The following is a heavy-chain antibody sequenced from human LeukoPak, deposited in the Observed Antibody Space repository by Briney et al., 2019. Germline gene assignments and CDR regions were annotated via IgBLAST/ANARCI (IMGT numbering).Heavy chain of an antibody. D-gene: IGHD2-15*01. CDR3: ARDQDCSGGSCYYYYYYGMDV. CDR1: GGSISSYY. J-gene: IGHJ6*02. CDR2: IYYSGST. V-gene: IGHV4-59*01. Sequence: PSVTLSLTCTVSGGSISSYYWSWIRQPPGKGLEWIGYIYYSGSTNYNPSLKSRVTISVDTSKNQFSLKLSSVTAADTAVYYCARDQDCSGGSCYYYYYYGMDVWGQGTTVTVSS.